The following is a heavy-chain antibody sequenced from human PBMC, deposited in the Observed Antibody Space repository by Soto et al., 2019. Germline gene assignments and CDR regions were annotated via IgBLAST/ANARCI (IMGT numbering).Heavy chain of an antibody. V-gene: IGHV3-66*02. D-gene: IGHD2-15*01. CDR1: GFTFSDYW. CDR3: AKGDCSGGSCYFSAFDI. Sequence: PGGSLRLSCAVSGFTFSDYWMSWVRQAPGKGLEWVSVIYSGGSTYYADSVKGRFTISRDNSKNTLFLQMNSLRAEDTAVYFCAKGDCSGGSCYFSAFDIWGQGTMVTVSS. J-gene: IGHJ3*02. CDR2: IYSGGST.